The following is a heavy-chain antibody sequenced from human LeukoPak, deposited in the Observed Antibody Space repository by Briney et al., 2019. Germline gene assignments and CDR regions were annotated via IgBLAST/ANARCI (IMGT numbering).Heavy chain of an antibody. CDR1: GFTFSSYG. CDR2: IRFDGSNK. D-gene: IGHD6-13*01. CDR3: AKDRGYSTTWNLFDY. Sequence: GGSLRLSCAASGFTFSSYGMHWVRQAPGKGLEWVAFIRFDGSNKYYADSVKGRFTIARDNSKNTLYLQMNSLRAEDTAVYYCAKDRGYSTTWNLFDYWGQGTLVTVSS. V-gene: IGHV3-30*02. J-gene: IGHJ4*02.